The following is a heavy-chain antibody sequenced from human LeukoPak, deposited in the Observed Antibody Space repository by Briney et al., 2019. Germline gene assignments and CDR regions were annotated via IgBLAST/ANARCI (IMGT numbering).Heavy chain of an antibody. CDR2: INPNSGDT. CDR3: ARGDYYGSPKVVAA. J-gene: IGHJ5*02. Sequence: ASVKVSCKASGYTFTDYYINWVRQAPGQGLEWLGWINPNSGDTNYAQKFQDRVTMTRDTSISTAYIELNLLRSDDTAVYYCARGDYYGSPKVVAAWGQGTLVTVSS. V-gene: IGHV1-2*02. CDR1: GYTFTDYY. D-gene: IGHD3-10*01.